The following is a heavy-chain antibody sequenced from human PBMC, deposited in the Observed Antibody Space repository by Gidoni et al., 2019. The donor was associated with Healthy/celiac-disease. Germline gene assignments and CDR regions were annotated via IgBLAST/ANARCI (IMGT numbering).Heavy chain of an antibody. D-gene: IGHD1-1*01. CDR2: SRSKAYGGTT. Sequence: EVQLVESGGGLVQPGRSLRLSCTASGFTFGDYAMSWVRQAPGKGLEWVGFSRSKAYGGTTEYAASVKGRFTISRDDSKSIAYLQMNSLKTEDTAVYYCTSLQLERAVFDYWGQGTLVTVSS. CDR3: TSLQLERAVFDY. V-gene: IGHV3-49*04. J-gene: IGHJ4*02. CDR1: GFTFGDYA.